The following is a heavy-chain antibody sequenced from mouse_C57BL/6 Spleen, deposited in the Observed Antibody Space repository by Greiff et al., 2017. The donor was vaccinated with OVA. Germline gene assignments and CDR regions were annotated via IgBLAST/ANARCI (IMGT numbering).Heavy chain of an antibody. CDR3: ARDPSYYGSSHWYFDV. D-gene: IGHD1-1*01. Sequence: EVQLHQSGPELVKPGASVKISCKASGYTFTDYYMNWVKQSHGRSLEWIGDINPNNGGTSYNQKFKGKATLTVDKSSSTAYMELRSLTSEDSAVYYCARDPSYYGSSHWYFDVWGTGTTVTVSS. J-gene: IGHJ1*03. CDR1: GYTFTDYY. V-gene: IGHV1-26*01. CDR2: INPNNGGT.